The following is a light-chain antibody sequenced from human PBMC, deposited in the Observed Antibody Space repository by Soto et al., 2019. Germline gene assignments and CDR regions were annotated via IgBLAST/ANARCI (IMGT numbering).Light chain of an antibody. CDR2: DAS. V-gene: IGKV3D-20*01. CDR1: QSVSSN. Sequence: EIVMTQSPATLSVSPGERATLSCRASQSVSSNLAWYQQKPGLAPRLLIYDASSRATGIPDRFSGSGSGTDFTLAISRLEPEDFAVYYCQQYGSSPTFGQGTKVDIK. J-gene: IGKJ1*01. CDR3: QQYGSSPT.